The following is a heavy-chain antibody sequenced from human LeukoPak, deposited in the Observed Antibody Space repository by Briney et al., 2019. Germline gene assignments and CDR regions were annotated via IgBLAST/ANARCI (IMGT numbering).Heavy chain of an antibody. D-gene: IGHD4-17*01. V-gene: IGHV3-74*01. CDR3: VREGGDYDDAFDI. CDR1: EFTFSNYW. J-gene: IGHJ3*02. Sequence: PGGSLRLSCAASEFTFSNYWMHWVRQAPGKGLVWVSRIKSDGSRTSYADSVKGRFTISRDNAKNMLYLQMNSLRAEDTAVYYCVREGGDYDDAFDIWGQGTMVTVSS. CDR2: IKSDGSRT.